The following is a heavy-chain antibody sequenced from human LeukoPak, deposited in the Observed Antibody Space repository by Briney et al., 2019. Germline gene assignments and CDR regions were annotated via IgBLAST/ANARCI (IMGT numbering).Heavy chain of an antibody. CDR1: GYSITNGYY. CDR2: ISGSGTDI. J-gene: IGHJ4*02. D-gene: IGHD3-10*01. V-gene: IGHV3-11*04. CDR3: TRDPRVLDY. Sequence: LSLTCTVSGYSITNGYYWGWMRQAPGKGLEWVSYISGSGTDILYADSVKGRFTMSRDNAKNSLYLQMNSLRTEDTAVYYCTRDPRVLDYWGQGTLVTVSS.